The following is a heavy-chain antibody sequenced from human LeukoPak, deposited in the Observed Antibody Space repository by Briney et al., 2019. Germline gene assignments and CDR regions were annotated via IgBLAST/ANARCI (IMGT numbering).Heavy chain of an antibody. Sequence: PSETLSLTCTVSGDSISTSNSYWGWIRQPPWKGLEWIGSIYYSGSTYYNPSLKSRVTISVDTSKNQFSLKLSSVTAADTAVYYCARDSSGYSVGGGYLVSFDYWGQGTLVTVSS. V-gene: IGHV4-39*07. CDR3: ARDSSGYSVGGGYLVSFDY. CDR1: GDSISTSNSY. J-gene: IGHJ4*02. D-gene: IGHD3-22*01. CDR2: IYYSGST.